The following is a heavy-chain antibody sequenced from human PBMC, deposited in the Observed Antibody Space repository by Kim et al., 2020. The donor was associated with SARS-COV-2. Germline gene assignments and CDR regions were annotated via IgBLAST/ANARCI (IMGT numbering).Heavy chain of an antibody. J-gene: IGHJ3*01. CDR3: ARRGVDAFDF. Sequence: TTLYAESVRGRFTVTRDNAKSSLYLQMNSLRDEDTALYFCARRGVDAFDFWGQGTMVIV. CDR2: TT. V-gene: IGHV3-48*02.